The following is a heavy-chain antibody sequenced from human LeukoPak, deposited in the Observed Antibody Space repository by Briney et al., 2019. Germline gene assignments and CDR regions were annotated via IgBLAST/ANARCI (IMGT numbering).Heavy chain of an antibody. CDR3: AKDGIAARPGDY. D-gene: IGHD6-6*01. J-gene: IGHJ4*02. CDR1: GFTFGDYA. CDR2: IRSKDHGGTT. V-gene: IGHV3-49*03. Sequence: GGSLRLSCTASGFTFGDYALSWFRQAPGKGLEWLSFIRSKDHGGTTEYAASVKGRFTISRDDSNSIAYLQMNSLRAEDTAVYYCAKDGIAARPGDYWGQGTLVTVSS.